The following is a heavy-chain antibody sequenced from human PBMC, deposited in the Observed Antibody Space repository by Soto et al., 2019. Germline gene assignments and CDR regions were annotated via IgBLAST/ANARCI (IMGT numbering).Heavy chain of an antibody. V-gene: IGHV3-48*01. CDR2: ISSGSSTI. Sequence: EVQLVESGGGLVQPGGSLRLSCAASGISFSTYAMNWVRQAPGKGLEWVSYISSGSSTIYYAESVKGRFTISRDNAKKSLFLQMNSLRAEDTAVYYCAVDYYYMDVWGKGTMVTVSS. CDR3: AVDYYYMDV. CDR1: GISFSTYA. J-gene: IGHJ6*03.